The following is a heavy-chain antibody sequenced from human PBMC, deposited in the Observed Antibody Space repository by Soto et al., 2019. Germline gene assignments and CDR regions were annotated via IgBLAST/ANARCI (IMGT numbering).Heavy chain of an antibody. J-gene: IGHJ4*02. CDR1: GYAFTSYY. CDR2: INPSGGST. D-gene: IGHD3-9*01. V-gene: IGHV1-46*01. CDR3: ACFHYDNPPHSQGYFFDY. Sequence: SVKVSCKTVGYAFTSYYMHCVRRTPEQRLEWMGIINPSGGSTSYAQKFQGRVTMTRDTSTSTVYMELSSLRSEDTAVYYCACFHYDNPPHSQGYFFDYRGQGTLVPGSS.